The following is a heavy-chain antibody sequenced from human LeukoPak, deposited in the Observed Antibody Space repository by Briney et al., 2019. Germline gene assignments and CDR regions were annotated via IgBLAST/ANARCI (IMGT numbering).Heavy chain of an antibody. V-gene: IGHV3-15*01. Sequence: GGSLRLSCAASGFTFSNAWMSWVRQAPGKGLEWVGRIKSKTDGGTTDYAAPVKGRFTISRDDSKNTLYLQMNSLKTEDTAVYYCTTDGGDNMWDIGSWYYFDYWGQGTLVTVSS. CDR1: GFTFSNAW. CDR3: TTDGGDNMWDIGSWYYFDY. D-gene: IGHD6-13*01. CDR2: IKSKTDGGTT. J-gene: IGHJ4*02.